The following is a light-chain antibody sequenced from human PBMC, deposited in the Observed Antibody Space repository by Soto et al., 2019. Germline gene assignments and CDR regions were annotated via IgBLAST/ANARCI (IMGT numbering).Light chain of an antibody. V-gene: IGKV3-20*01. J-gene: IGKJ1*01. Sequence: EIVLTQSPGTLSLSQGERATLSCRASQSVTSDYLAWYQQKPGQAPRLLIHGASSRATGIPDRFSGSGSGTDFTLTISRLEPEDFAVYYCQQYGRPCGQGTRWIS. CDR2: GAS. CDR1: QSVTSDY. CDR3: QQYGRP.